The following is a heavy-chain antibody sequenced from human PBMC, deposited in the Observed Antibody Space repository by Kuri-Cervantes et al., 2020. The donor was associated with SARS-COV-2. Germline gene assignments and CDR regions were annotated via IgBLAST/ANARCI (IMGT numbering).Heavy chain of an antibody. D-gene: IGHD6-6*01. V-gene: IGHV4-34*01. Sequence: GSLRLSCAVYGGSFSGYYWSWIRQPPGKGLEWIGEINHSGSTYYNPSLKSRVTISVDTSKNQFSLKLSSVTAADTAVYYCASKGQLEDAFDIWGQGTMVTVSS. CDR1: GGSFSGYY. CDR3: ASKGQLEDAFDI. J-gene: IGHJ3*02. CDR2: INHSGST.